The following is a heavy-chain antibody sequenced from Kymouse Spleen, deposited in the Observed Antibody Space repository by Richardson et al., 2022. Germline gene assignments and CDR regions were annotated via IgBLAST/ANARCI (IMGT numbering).Heavy chain of an antibody. CDR3: AKDPSGYCSSTSCYD. V-gene: IGHV3-9*01. J-gene: IGHJ4*02. CDR2: ISWNSGSI. Sequence: EVQLVESGGGLVQPGRSLRLSCAASGFTFDDYAMHWVRQAPGKGLEWVSGISWNSGSIGYADSVKGRFTISRDNAKNSLYLQMNSLRAEDTALYYCAKDPSGYCSSTSCYDWGQGTLVTVSS. CDR1: GFTFDDYA. D-gene: IGHD2-2*02.